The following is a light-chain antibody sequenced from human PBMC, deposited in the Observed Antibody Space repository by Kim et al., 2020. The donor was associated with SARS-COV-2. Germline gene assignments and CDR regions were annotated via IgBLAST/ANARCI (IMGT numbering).Light chain of an antibody. J-gene: IGKJ4*01. CDR3: QQYTSYPLT. CDR2: KAS. CDR1: QSISSW. V-gene: IGKV1-5*03. Sequence: DIQMTQSPSTLSASLGDRVTITCRASQSISSWVAWYQQKPGKAHTLLIYKASSLESGVPSRFSGGGSGTEFTLTISSLQPDDFATYYCQQYTSYPLTFGGGTKVDIK.